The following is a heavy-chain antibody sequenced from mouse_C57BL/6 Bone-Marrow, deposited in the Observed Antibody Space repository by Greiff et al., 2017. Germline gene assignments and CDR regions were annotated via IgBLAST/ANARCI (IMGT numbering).Heavy chain of an antibody. CDR3: AKRGIYYCNYDWFAY. CDR2: IWRGGST. Sequence: QVQLQQSGPGLVQPSQSLSITCTVSGFSLTSYGVHWVRQSPGKGLEWLGVIWRGGSTDYNAAFMSRLSITKDNSKSQVFFKMNSLQADDTAIYYCAKRGIYYCNYDWFAYWGQGTLVTVSA. D-gene: IGHD2-1*01. J-gene: IGHJ3*01. CDR1: GFSLTSYG. V-gene: IGHV2-5*01.